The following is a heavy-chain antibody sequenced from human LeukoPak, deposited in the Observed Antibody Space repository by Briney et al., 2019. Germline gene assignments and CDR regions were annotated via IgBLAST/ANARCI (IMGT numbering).Heavy chain of an antibody. CDR2: IASDGSST. V-gene: IGHV3-74*01. D-gene: IGHD6-6*01. J-gene: IGHJ4*02. CDR3: ARGPNSNWSGLDF. Sequence: GGSLRLSCAASGFTFSSYWMNWDRQAPGKGLVWVSRIASDGSSTTYADSVKGRFTASRDNAKNTLYLQVNNLRAEDTAVYYCARGPNSNWSGLDFWGQGTLLTVSS. CDR1: GFTFSSYW.